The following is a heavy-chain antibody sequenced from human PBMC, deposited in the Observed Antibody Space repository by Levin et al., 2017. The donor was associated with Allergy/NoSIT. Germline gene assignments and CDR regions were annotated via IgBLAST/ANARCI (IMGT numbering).Heavy chain of an antibody. V-gene: IGHV4-59*08. CDR1: GGSISNYF. Sequence: SQTLSLTCIVSGGSISNYFWSWIRQPPGKGLEWIGYIFYRGLTSYNPSLKSRVTISLDTPRNQFSLKLSSVTAADTAVYYCARHSNDYGVSSWFDPWGQGTLVTVSS. J-gene: IGHJ5*02. CDR3: ARHSNDYGVSSWFDP. CDR2: IFYRGLT. D-gene: IGHD4-17*01.